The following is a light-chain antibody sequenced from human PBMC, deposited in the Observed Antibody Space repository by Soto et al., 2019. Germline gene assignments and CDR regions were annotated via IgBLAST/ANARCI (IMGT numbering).Light chain of an antibody. J-gene: IGKJ2*01. V-gene: IGKV3-20*01. CDR3: QQYGGFYT. Sequence: EIVLTQSPDTLSLSPGERATLSCRASQSVSSTYSAWYQQKPGQAPRLLIYGASSRATGIPDRFSGSGSGTDFTLTISRLEPEDFAVYYCQQYGGFYTFGQGTKLEIK. CDR2: GAS. CDR1: QSVSSTY.